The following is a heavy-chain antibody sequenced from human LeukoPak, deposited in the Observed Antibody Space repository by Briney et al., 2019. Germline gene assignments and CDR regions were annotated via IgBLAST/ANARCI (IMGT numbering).Heavy chain of an antibody. V-gene: IGHV4-34*01. CDR1: GGSFSGYY. CDR3: ARGGGSGSYSLDY. CDR2: INHSGST. D-gene: IGHD3-10*01. Sequence: PAGTLSLTCAVCGGSFSGYYWSWIRQPPGKGLEWIVEINHSGSTNHNPSLKSRVTISVDTSKNQFSLKLSSVTAADTAVYYCARGGGSGSYSLDYWGQGTLVTVSS. J-gene: IGHJ4*02.